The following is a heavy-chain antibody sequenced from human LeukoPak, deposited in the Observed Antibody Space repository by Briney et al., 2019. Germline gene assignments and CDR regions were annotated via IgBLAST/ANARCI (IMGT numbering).Heavy chain of an antibody. Sequence: ASVRVSCKASGYTFIGYYMHWVRQAPGQGLEWMGRINPNSGGTNYAQKFQGRVTMTRDTSISTAYMELSRLRSDDTAAYYCARGAVYRHQPPYYYYGMDVWGQGTTVTVSS. J-gene: IGHJ6*02. CDR3: ARGAVYRHQPPYYYYGMDV. CDR1: GYTFIGYY. CDR2: INPNSGGT. D-gene: IGHD2-8*01. V-gene: IGHV1-2*06.